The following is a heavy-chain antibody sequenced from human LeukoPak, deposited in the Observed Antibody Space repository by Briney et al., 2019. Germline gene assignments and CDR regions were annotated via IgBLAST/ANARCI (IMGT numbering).Heavy chain of an antibody. CDR3: ARDQSGYNWNYEYDY. J-gene: IGHJ4*02. Sequence: APVKVSCKASGYTFTGYYMHWVRQAPGQGLEWMGWINTNSGGPNYAQKFQGRVTMTRDTSISTAYMELSRLRSEDAAVYYCARDQSGYNWNYEYDYWGQGTLVTVSS. CDR1: GYTFTGYY. CDR2: INTNSGGP. V-gene: IGHV1-2*02. D-gene: IGHD1-7*01.